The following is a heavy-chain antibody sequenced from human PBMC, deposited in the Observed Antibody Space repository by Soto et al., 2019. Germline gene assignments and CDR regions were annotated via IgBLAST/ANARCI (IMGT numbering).Heavy chain of an antibody. J-gene: IGHJ6*02. D-gene: IGHD5-12*01. CDR1: GGSVSSGSYY. CDR3: ARLEMATMGYYYYGMDV. Sequence: SETLSLTCTVSGGSVSSGSYYWSWIRQPPGKGLEWIGYIYYSGSTNYNPSLKSRVTISVDTSKNQFSLKLSSVTAADTAVYYCARLEMATMGYYYYGMDVWGQGTTVTVS. V-gene: IGHV4-61*01. CDR2: IYYSGST.